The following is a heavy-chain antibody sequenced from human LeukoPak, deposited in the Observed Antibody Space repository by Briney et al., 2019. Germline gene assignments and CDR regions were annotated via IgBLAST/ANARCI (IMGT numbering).Heavy chain of an antibody. Sequence: SETLSLTCAVYGGSFSGYYWSWIRQPPGKGLEWIGEINHSGSTNYNPSLKSRVTISVDTSKDQFSLKLSSVTAADTAVYYCAKYYYGSGSYYTPIQAFDIWGQGTMVTVSS. D-gene: IGHD3-10*01. CDR2: INHSGST. J-gene: IGHJ3*02. CDR1: GGSFSGYY. V-gene: IGHV4-34*01. CDR3: AKYYYGSGSYYTPIQAFDI.